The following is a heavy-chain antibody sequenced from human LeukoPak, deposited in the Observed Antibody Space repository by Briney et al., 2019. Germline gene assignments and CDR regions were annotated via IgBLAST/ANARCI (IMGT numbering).Heavy chain of an antibody. D-gene: IGHD2-21*02. J-gene: IGHJ4*02. CDR3: AKDACVGDCNYHFDY. CDR2: ISGSGAST. Sequence: PGGSLRLSCAASGFTFSSYEMSWVRQAPGKGLEWVSTISGSGASTYYSESVKGRFTISRDNFKSILYLQMNNLRDEDSAIYYCAKDACVGDCNYHFDYWGQGTFVPVSS. V-gene: IGHV3-23*01. CDR1: GFTFSSYE.